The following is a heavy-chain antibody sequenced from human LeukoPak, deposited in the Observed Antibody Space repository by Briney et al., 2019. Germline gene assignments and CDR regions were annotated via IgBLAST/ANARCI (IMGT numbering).Heavy chain of an antibody. V-gene: IGHV5-51*01. Sequence: GESLKVSCKGSGYSFTSYWIGWVRQMPGKGLEWMGIIYPGDSDTRYSPSFQGQVTISADKSISTAYLQWSSLKASDTAMYYCARQNSGYDAEPINFDYWGQGTLVTVSS. D-gene: IGHD5-12*01. CDR1: GYSFTSYW. CDR3: ARQNSGYDAEPINFDY. J-gene: IGHJ4*02. CDR2: IYPGDSDT.